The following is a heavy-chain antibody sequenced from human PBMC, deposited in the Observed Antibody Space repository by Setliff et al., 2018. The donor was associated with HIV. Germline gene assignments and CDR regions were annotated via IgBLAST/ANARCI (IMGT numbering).Heavy chain of an antibody. J-gene: IGHJ4*02. Sequence: SCKASGYTFSAYYMYWVRQAPGKGLEWVALIWNNGGDKYYADSVKGRFTISRDNSKSTLYLQMNSLRVEDTAVYYCAREGYSSGWYVNYWGLGTLVTVSS. V-gene: IGHV3-33*01. CDR1: GYTFSAYY. CDR2: IWNNGGDK. D-gene: IGHD6-19*01. CDR3: AREGYSSGWYVNY.